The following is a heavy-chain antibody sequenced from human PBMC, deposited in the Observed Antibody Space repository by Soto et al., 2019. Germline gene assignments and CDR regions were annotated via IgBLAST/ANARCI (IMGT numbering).Heavy chain of an antibody. V-gene: IGHV3-23*01. J-gene: IGHJ4*02. CDR1: GITFSSYA. CDR3: SKGQLWYSSGWFDY. D-gene: IGHD6-19*01. CDR2: ISVSGGST. Sequence: EVQLLESGGGLVQPGGSLRLSCAASGITFSSYAMSWVRQAPGKGLEWVSAISVSGGSTYYADSVKGRFTNSKDNFKKTLYLQVTGLSAEDIAVYYCSKGQLWYSSGWFDYWGQGTLVTGS.